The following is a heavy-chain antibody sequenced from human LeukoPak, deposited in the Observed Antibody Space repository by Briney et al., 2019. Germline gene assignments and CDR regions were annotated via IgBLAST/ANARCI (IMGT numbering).Heavy chain of an antibody. J-gene: IGHJ4*02. CDR2: IWYDGSNE. CDR1: GFTFTGHG. D-gene: IGHD3-10*02. V-gene: IGHV3-33*06. Sequence: GGSLRLSCAASGFTFTGHGMHWVRQAPGKGLEWVALIWYDGSNEHYADSVKGRFTISRDNSKNMVYLEMNSLRAEDTGVYYCAKDGDSISIFNWGQGTLVTVSS. CDR3: AKDGDSISIFN.